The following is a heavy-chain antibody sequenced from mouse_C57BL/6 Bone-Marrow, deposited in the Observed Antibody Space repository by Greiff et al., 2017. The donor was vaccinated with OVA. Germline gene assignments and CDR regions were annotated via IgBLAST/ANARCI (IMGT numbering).Heavy chain of an antibody. Sequence: QVQLQQPGAELVMPGASVKLSCKASGYTFTSYWMHWVKQRPGQGLEWIGEIDPSDSYTNYNQKFKGKSTLTVDKSSSTAYMQLSSLTSEDSAVYYCARGEDSYYGSSPFAYWGQGTLVTVSA. V-gene: IGHV1-69*01. CDR3: ARGEDSYYGSSPFAY. J-gene: IGHJ3*01. D-gene: IGHD1-1*01. CDR2: IDPSDSYT. CDR1: GYTFTSYW.